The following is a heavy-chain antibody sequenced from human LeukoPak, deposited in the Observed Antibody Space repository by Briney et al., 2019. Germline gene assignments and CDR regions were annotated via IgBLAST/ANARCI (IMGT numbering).Heavy chain of an antibody. V-gene: IGHV1-18*01. J-gene: IGHJ5*02. CDR1: GYTFTSYG. CDR2: ISAYNGNT. CDR3: ARVSQRPMEWFDP. Sequence: ASVKVCCKASGYTFTSYGISLVRQAPGQGLEWMGWISAYNGNTNYAQKLQGRVTMTTDTSTSTAYMALRSLRSDDTAVYYCARVSQRPMEWFDPWGQGNPVSVSS. D-gene: IGHD3-10*01.